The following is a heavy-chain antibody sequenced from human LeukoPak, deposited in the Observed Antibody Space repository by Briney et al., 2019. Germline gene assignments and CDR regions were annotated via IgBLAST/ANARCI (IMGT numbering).Heavy chain of an antibody. CDR3: ARGGSYYDY. V-gene: IGHV7-4-1*02. CDR1: GYIFDIYA. Sequence: ASVKVSCKASGYIFDIYALIWVRQAPGQGLEFMGWISTNTGNPTYAQGFTGRFVFSLDTSVSTAYLQISSLKAEDTAVYYCARGGSYYDYWGQGTLVTVSS. CDR2: ISTNTGNP. D-gene: IGHD1-26*01. J-gene: IGHJ4*02.